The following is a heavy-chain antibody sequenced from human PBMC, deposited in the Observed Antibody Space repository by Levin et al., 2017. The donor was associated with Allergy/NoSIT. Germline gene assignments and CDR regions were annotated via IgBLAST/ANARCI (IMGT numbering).Heavy chain of an antibody. D-gene: IGHD3-9*01. CDR2: INPNSGGT. J-gene: IGHJ5*02. V-gene: IGHV1-2*02. Sequence: GESLKISCKASGYTFTGYYMHWVRQAPGQGLEWMGWINPNSGGTNYAQKFQGRVTMTRDTSISTAYMELSRLRSDDTAVYYCARDQGDYDILTGYYILTFWFDPWGQGTLVTVSS. CDR1: GYTFTGYY. CDR3: ARDQGDYDILTGYYILTFWFDP.